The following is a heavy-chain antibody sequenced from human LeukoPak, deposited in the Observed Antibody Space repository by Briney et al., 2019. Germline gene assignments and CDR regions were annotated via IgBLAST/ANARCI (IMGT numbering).Heavy chain of an antibody. CDR1: GGSIGSYY. Sequence: SETLSLTCTVSGGSIGSYYWSWIRQPPGKGLEWIGYIYYSGSTNYNPSLKSRVTISVDTSKNQFSLNLNSVTAADTAVYYCARGGSYSGVVDYWGQGTLVTVSS. D-gene: IGHD1-26*01. J-gene: IGHJ4*02. V-gene: IGHV4-59*01. CDR3: ARGGSYSGVVDY. CDR2: IYYSGST.